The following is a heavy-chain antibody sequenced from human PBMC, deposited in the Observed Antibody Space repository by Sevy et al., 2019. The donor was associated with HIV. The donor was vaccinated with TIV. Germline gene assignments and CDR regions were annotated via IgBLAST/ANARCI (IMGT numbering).Heavy chain of an antibody. D-gene: IGHD6-6*01. V-gene: IGHV4-30-4*01. CDR3: ASQNSSSSLPFDY. J-gene: IGHJ4*02. CDR1: GGSISSGDYY. CDR2: IYYSGST. Sequence: SETLSLTCTVSGGSISSGDYYWSWIRQPPGKGLEWIGYIYYSGSTYYNPSLKNRITISIDTSKKQFSLKLSSMTAADTAVYYCASQNSSSSLPFDYWGQGTLVTVSS.